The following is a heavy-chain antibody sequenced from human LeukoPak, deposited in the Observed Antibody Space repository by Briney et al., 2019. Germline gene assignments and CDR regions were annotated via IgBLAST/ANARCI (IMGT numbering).Heavy chain of an antibody. CDR3: ARSAETNCGGDCYSFDY. D-gene: IGHD2-21*01. CDR2: INPNSGGT. Sequence: ASVKVSCKXSGYTFTDYYIHWVRQSPGQGLERMGWINPNSGGTNYSRKFQGRVTMTRDTSISTAYMELSRLRSDDTAVYYCARSAETNCGGDCYSFDYWGQGTLVTVSS. J-gene: IGHJ4*02. CDR1: GYTFTDYY. V-gene: IGHV1-2*02.